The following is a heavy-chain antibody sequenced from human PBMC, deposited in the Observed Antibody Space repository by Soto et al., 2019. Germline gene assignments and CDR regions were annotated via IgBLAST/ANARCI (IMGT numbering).Heavy chain of an antibody. CDR1: GYTLTELS. CDR2: FDPEDGET. Sequence: GASVKVSCKVSGYTLTELSMHWVRQAPGKGLEWMGGFDPEDGETIYAQKFQGRVTMTEDTSTDTAYMELSSLRSEDTAVYYCATGVVEYVVVAATLPLGYYYYMDVWGKGTTVTVSS. J-gene: IGHJ6*03. V-gene: IGHV1-24*01. D-gene: IGHD2-15*01. CDR3: ATGVVEYVVVAATLPLGYYYYMDV.